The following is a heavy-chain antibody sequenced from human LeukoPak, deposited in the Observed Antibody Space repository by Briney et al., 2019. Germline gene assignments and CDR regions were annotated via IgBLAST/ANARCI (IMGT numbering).Heavy chain of an antibody. CDR3: ARENYYDSSGYSD. J-gene: IGHJ4*02. Sequence: NSSETLSLTCTVSGGSISSGSYYWSWIRQPAGKGLEWIGHIYTSGSTNYNPSLKSRVTISVDTSKNQFSLKLSSVTAADTAVYYCARENYYDSSGYSDWGQGTLVTVSS. D-gene: IGHD3-22*01. CDR2: IYTSGST. V-gene: IGHV4-61*09. CDR1: GGSISSGSYY.